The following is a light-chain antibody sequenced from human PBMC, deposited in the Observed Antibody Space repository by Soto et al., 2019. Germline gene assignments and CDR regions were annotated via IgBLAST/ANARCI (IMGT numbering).Light chain of an antibody. J-gene: IGKJ1*01. Sequence: EIVLTQSPGTLSLSPGERATLSCRASQSLSNSELAWYQQKPGQAPRLLIYGASTRATGIPARFSGSGSGTEFPXTKGSLESEDFAVYYCQKENNWPKTFGQGTKVDIK. V-gene: IGKV3-15*01. CDR1: QSLSNS. CDR3: QKENNWPKT. CDR2: GAS.